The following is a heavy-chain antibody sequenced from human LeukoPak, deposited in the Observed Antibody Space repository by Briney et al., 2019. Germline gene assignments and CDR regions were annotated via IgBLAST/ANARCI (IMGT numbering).Heavy chain of an antibody. CDR2: INPSGGST. CDR3: ARPGSTAGGYYFDY. CDR1: GYTFTSYS. Sequence: ASVKVSCKASGYTFTSYSMHWVRQAPGQGLEWMGIINPSGGSTTYAQKFQGRVTMTRDMSTSTVYMELSSLRSEDTAVYYCARPGSTAGGYYFDYWGQGTLVTVSS. D-gene: IGHD6-19*01. V-gene: IGHV1-46*01. J-gene: IGHJ4*02.